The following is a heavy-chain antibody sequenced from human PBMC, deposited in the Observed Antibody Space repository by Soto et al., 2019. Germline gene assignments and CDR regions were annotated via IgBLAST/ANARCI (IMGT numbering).Heavy chain of an antibody. CDR1: GYTFTGYY. J-gene: IGHJ6*02. D-gene: IGHD3-10*01. V-gene: IGHV1-2*04. CDR3: ARDLYYYGSGSYTHAGYYYGMDV. Sequence: GASVKVSCKASGYTFTGYYMHWVRQAPGQGLEWMGWINPNSGGTNYAQKFQGWVTMTRDTSISTAYMELSRLRSDDTAVYYCARDLYYYGSGSYTHAGYYYGMDVWGQGTTVTV. CDR2: INPNSGGT.